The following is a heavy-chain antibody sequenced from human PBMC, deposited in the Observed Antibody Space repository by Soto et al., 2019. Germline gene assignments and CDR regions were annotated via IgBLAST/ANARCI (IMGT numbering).Heavy chain of an antibody. V-gene: IGHV4-59*01. Sequence: QVQLQESGPGLVKPSETLSLTCTVSGASISRYYWSWIRPSPGKGLEWIGYMYYSGNANYNPSLRSRTTIAVDTYKNQFSLNLNSVTAADTAVYYCAREYPVNSAYFDSWGQGILVTVSS. D-gene: IGHD1-26*01. CDR1: GASISRYY. CDR3: AREYPVNSAYFDS. CDR2: MYYSGNA. J-gene: IGHJ4*02.